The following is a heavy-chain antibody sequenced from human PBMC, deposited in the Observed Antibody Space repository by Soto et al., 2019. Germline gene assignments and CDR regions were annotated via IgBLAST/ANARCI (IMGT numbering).Heavy chain of an antibody. D-gene: IGHD6-19*01. CDR3: ASPREGQWLVFDH. Sequence: HPGGSLRLSCVVSGFTLSDFGMHWVRQSPGEGLAWVASISKDGLDRYYSEPVKGRFTISRDDSKNTVFLQMNSLKVEDTAAYFCASPREGQWLVFDHWGQRTLVTVSS. CDR2: ISKDGLDR. CDR1: GFTLSDFG. V-gene: IGHV3-30*19. J-gene: IGHJ4*02.